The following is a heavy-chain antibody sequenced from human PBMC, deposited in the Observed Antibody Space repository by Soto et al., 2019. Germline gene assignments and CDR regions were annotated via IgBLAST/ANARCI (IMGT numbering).Heavy chain of an antibody. CDR2: IYYSGST. CDR3: ARDSKGGWFDP. Sequence: KTSETLSLTCTVSGGSISSGDYYWSWIRQPPGKGLEWIGYIYYSGSTYYNPSLKSRVTISVDTSKNQFSLKLSSVTAADTAVYYCARDSKGGWFDPWGQGTLVTVSS. D-gene: IGHD4-4*01. CDR1: GGSISSGDYY. V-gene: IGHV4-30-4*01. J-gene: IGHJ5*02.